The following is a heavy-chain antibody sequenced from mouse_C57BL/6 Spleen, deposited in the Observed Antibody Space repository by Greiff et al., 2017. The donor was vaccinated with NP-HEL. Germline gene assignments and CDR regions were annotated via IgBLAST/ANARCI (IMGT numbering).Heavy chain of an antibody. CDR3: TTFGFDY. V-gene: IGHV14-1*01. Sequence: VQLQQSGPELVKPGASVKISCKASGYAFSSSWMHWVKQRPEQGLEWIGRIDPEDGDTEYAPKFQGKATMTADTSSNTAYLQLSSLTSEDTAVYYCTTFGFDYWGQGTTLTVSS. CDR2: IDPEDGDT. CDR1: GYAFSSSW. J-gene: IGHJ2*01.